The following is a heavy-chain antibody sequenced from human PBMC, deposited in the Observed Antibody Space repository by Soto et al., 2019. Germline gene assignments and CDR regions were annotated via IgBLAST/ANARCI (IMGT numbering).Heavy chain of an antibody. CDR3: ASIDGSGSWAFDI. Sequence: ASVKVSCKASGGTFSSYAISWVRQAPGQGLEWMGGITPIFGTANYAQKFQGRVTITADESTSTAYMELSSLRSEDTAVHYCASIDGSGSWAFDIWGQGTMVTVSS. J-gene: IGHJ3*02. D-gene: IGHD3-10*01. V-gene: IGHV1-69*13. CDR2: ITPIFGTA. CDR1: GGTFSSYA.